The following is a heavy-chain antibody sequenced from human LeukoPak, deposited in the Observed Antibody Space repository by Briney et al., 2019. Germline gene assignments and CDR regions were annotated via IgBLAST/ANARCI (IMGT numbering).Heavy chain of an antibody. CDR2: INHSGST. CDR1: GGSFRRYD. V-gene: IGHV4-34*01. J-gene: IGHJ4*02. Sequence: SETVTLTCAVYGGSFRRYDWDWIRQPAAKELEWIGEINHSGSTNYNPSLKSRVTISLDTSKNQFSLKLSSVTAADTAVYYGARGGAGRAGNWGQGTLVTVSS. CDR3: ARGGAGRAGN. D-gene: IGHD3-10*01.